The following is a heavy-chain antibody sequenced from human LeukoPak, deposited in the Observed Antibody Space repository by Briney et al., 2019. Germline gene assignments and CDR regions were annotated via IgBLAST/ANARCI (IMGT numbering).Heavy chain of an antibody. Sequence: PGGSLRLSCAASGFTFSSYSMNWVRQAPGKGLEWVSSISSSSSYIYYADSVKGRFTISRDNAKNSLYLQMNSLRAEDTAVYYCARAKNSDYYYVDYWGQGTLVTVSS. CDR1: GFTFSSYS. J-gene: IGHJ4*02. D-gene: IGHD2-21*02. CDR3: ARAKNSDYYYVDY. CDR2: ISSSSSYI. V-gene: IGHV3-21*01.